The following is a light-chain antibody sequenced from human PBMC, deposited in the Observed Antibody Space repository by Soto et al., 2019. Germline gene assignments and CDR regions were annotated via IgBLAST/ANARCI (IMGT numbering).Light chain of an antibody. CDR1: QSISTY. J-gene: IGKJ4*01. CDR3: QQSYTAPLT. V-gene: IGKV1-39*01. Sequence: DIPMTQSPSSLSASVGDRVTITCRASQSISTYLNWYQQKPGKAPNLLIFAASTLQSGVPSRFSGSGSGTDFTLTIRSLQPEDFATYYCQQSYTAPLTFGGGTKVAIK. CDR2: AAS.